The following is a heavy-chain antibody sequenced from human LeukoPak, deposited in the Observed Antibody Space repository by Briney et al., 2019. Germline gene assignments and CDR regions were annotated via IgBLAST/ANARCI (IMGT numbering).Heavy chain of an antibody. D-gene: IGHD3-22*01. Sequence: SETLSLTCTVSGGSISSYYWSWIRQPPGKGLEWIGYIYYSGSTNYNPSLKSRVTISVDTSKNQFSLKLSSVTAADTAVYYCARTNYYDSSGYYLYYYYGMDVWGQGTTVTVSS. CDR2: IYYSGST. V-gene: IGHV4-59*12. CDR3: ARTNYYDSSGYYLYYYYGMDV. J-gene: IGHJ6*02. CDR1: GGSISSYY.